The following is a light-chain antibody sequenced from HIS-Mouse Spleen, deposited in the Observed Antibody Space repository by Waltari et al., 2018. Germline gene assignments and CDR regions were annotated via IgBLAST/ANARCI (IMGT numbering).Light chain of an antibody. J-gene: IGKJ5*01. CDR3: QQFNSYST. CDR1: QGISSA. Sequence: AIQLTQSPYSLSASVGDRVTITCRASQGISSALAWYQQKPGKAPKLLIYDASSLESGVPSRFSGSGSGTDFTLTISSLQPEDFATYYCQQFNSYSTFGQGTRLEIK. CDR2: DAS. V-gene: IGKV1-13*02.